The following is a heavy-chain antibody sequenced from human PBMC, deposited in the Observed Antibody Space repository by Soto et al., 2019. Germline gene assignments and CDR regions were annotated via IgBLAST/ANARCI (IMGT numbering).Heavy chain of an antibody. D-gene: IGHD3-3*01. J-gene: IGHJ4*02. Sequence: XASLKISCKGSGYNFAGYWIAWVRQMPGKGLELMGIIYPSDSDTRYRPSFQGQVTISADKSISSAYLQWSSLRASDTAMYYCARGGVSTRTFDYWGQGTPVTASS. CDR3: ARGGVSTRTFDY. CDR2: IYPSDSDT. CDR1: GYNFAGYW. V-gene: IGHV5-51*01.